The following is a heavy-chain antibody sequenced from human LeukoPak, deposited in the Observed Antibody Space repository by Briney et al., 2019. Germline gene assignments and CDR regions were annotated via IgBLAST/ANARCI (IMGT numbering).Heavy chain of an antibody. CDR1: GFTFSSYA. J-gene: IGHJ6*02. CDR2: ISYDGSNK. Sequence: PGGSLRLSCAASGFTFSSYAMSWVRQAPGKGLEWVAVISYDGSNKYYADSVKGRFTISSDNSKNTLYLQMNSLRAEDTAVYYCAKDNIAVAGTDYYYYGMDVWGQGTTVTVSS. CDR3: AKDNIAVAGTDYYYYGMDV. D-gene: IGHD6-19*01. V-gene: IGHV3-30*18.